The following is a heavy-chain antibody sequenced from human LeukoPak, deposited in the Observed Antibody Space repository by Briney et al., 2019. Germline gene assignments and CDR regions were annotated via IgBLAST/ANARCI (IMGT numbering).Heavy chain of an antibody. CDR3: AMYRNYGDRDY. CDR1: GFTFSDYY. Sequence: GGSLRLSCEASGFTFSDYYMSWIRQAPGKGLEWVSYISSSSTYTNYADSVKGRFTISRDNAKNSLYLQMNSLRPEDTAVYYCAMYRNYGDRDYWGQGTLVTVSS. D-gene: IGHD4-17*01. J-gene: IGHJ4*02. CDR2: ISSSSTYT. V-gene: IGHV3-11*06.